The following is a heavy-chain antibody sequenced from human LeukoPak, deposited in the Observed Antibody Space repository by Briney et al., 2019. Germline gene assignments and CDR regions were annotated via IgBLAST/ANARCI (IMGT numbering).Heavy chain of an antibody. J-gene: IGHJ4*02. CDR3: TAVDFDY. D-gene: IGHD4-23*01. V-gene: IGHV3-15*01. Sequence: GGSLRLSCAASGFTFSNAWMSWVRQAPGKGLEWVGRIKSKTDSGTTDYAAPVKGRFTISRDDSKNTLYLQMNSLKTEDTAVYYCTAVDFDYWGQGTLVTVSS. CDR2: IKSKTDSGTT. CDR1: GFTFSNAW.